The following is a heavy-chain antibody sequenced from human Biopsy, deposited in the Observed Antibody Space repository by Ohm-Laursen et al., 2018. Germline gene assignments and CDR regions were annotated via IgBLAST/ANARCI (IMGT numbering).Heavy chain of an antibody. V-gene: IGHV1-46*01. CDR2: VNPVAEAT. D-gene: IGHD2-21*01. J-gene: IGHJ6*02. CDR1: GYNFGNYY. CDR3: ARESPLRLGVCGAIRCFKEVFGMDV. Sequence: SSVKVSCKVSGYNFGNYYINWVRKVPGQGLEWLGVVNPVAEATMYAQKFQDRITLTRDASTNTVYMDLTSLTSEDTAVYYCARESPLRLGVCGAIRCFKEVFGMDVWGQGTTVIVS.